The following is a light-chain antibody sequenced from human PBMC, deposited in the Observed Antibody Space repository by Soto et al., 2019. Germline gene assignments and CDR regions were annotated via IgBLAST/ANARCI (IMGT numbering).Light chain of an antibody. CDR3: SSYTRSSPLV. V-gene: IGLV2-14*01. CDR1: SSDVGGYNY. Sequence: QSALTQPASVSGSPGQSITISCTGTSSDVGGYNYVSWYQQHPGKAPKLMIYEVSNRPSGVSNRFSGSKSGNTASLTISGLQAEGEADYSCSSYTRSSPLVFGGGTKLTVL. J-gene: IGLJ2*01. CDR2: EVS.